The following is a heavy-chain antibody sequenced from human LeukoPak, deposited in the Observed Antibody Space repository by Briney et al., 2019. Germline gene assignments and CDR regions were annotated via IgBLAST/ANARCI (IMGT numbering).Heavy chain of an antibody. V-gene: IGHV3-30*04. Sequence: GGSLRLSCAASGFTFSSYAMHWVRQAPGKGLEWVAVISYDGSNKYYADSVKGRFTISRDNSKNTLYLQMNSLRAEDTAAYYCAREQDYGDYLFDYWGQGTLVTVSS. J-gene: IGHJ4*02. CDR3: AREQDYGDYLFDY. D-gene: IGHD4-17*01. CDR2: ISYDGSNK. CDR1: GFTFSSYA.